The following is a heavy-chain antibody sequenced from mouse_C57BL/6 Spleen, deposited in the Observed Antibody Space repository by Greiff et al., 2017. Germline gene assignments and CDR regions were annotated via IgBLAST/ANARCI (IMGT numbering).Heavy chain of an antibody. CDR1: GYTFTDYN. CDR2: INPNNGGT. CDR3: ARFQLGLDY. D-gene: IGHD4-1*02. V-gene: IGHV1-18*01. J-gene: IGHJ2*01. Sequence: EVQRVESGPELVKPGASVKIPCKASGYTFTDYNMDWVKQSHGKSLEWIGDINPNNGGTIYNQKFKGKATLTVDKSSSTAYMELRSLTSEDTAVYYCARFQLGLDYWGQGTTLTVSS.